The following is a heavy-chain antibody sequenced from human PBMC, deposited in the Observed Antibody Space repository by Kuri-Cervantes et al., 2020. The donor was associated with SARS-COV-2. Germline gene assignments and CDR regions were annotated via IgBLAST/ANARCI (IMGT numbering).Heavy chain of an antibody. CDR2: ISGSGGST. CDR3: AKLAGSNYFYYYGMDV. D-gene: IGHD4-11*01. V-gene: IGHV3-23*01. CDR1: GFTLSSYA. J-gene: IGHJ6*02. Sequence: GESLKISCAASGFTLSSYAMSWVRQAPGKGLEWVSAISGSGGSTYYADSVKGRFTISRDNSRNTLYLQMNSLRAEDTAVYYCAKLAGSNYFYYYGMDVWGQGTTVTVSS.